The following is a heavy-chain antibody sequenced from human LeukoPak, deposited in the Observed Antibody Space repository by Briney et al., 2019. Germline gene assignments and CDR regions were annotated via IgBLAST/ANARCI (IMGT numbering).Heavy chain of an antibody. J-gene: IGHJ4*02. Sequence: PSETLSLTCTVSGYSISSGYYWGWIRQPPGKGLEWIGSIYYSGSTYYNPSLKSRVTISVDTSKNQFSLKLSSVTAADTAVYYCAGEALYYDFWSGYWHWGQGTLVTVSS. V-gene: IGHV4-38-2*02. CDR3: AGEALYYDFWSGYWH. D-gene: IGHD3-3*01. CDR2: IYYSGST. CDR1: GYSISSGYY.